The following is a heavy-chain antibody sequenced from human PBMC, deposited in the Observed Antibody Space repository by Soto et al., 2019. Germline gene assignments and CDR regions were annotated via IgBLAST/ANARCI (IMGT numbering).Heavy chain of an antibody. D-gene: IGHD3-16*01. V-gene: IGHV3-11*01. Sequence: GGSLRLSCAASGFSFSDYYMNWIRQAPGKGLEWLSYISSRSSTIYYADSVKGRFTVSRDNAKNSLYLQMNSLRAEDTAVYYFARDRLPVSTNDAFDIWGQGTMVTVSS. CDR3: ARDRLPVSTNDAFDI. CDR2: ISSRSSTI. CDR1: GFSFSDYY. J-gene: IGHJ3*02.